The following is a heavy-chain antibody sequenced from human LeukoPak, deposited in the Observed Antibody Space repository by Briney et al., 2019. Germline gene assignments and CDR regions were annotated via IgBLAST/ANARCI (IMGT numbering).Heavy chain of an antibody. CDR3: ARDYRQRFLESFDY. CDR2: IKQDGSEK. J-gene: IGHJ4*02. Sequence: GGSLRLSCAASGFTFSSYWMSWVRQAPGKGLEWVANIKQDGSEKYYVDSVKGRFTISRDNAKNSLYLQMNSLRAEDTAVYYCARDYRQRFLESFDYWGQGTLVTVSS. D-gene: IGHD3-3*01. V-gene: IGHV3-7*01. CDR1: GFTFSSYW.